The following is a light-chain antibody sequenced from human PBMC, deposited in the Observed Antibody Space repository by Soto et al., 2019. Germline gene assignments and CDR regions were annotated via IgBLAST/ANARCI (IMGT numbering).Light chain of an antibody. CDR1: QSVTNNF. CDR2: GIS. Sequence: ENVLTQSPGTLSLSPGARATLSCRASQSVTNNFFAWYQQRPDQAPRLLIYGISNRATGIPDRFSGSGSGTDFTLTISRLEPEDFVVYYCQQYITLPHTFGQGTKLEVK. V-gene: IGKV3-20*01. CDR3: QQYITLPHT. J-gene: IGKJ2*01.